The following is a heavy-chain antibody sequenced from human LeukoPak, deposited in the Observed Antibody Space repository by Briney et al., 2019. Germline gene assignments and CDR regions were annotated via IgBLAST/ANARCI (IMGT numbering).Heavy chain of an antibody. D-gene: IGHD5-12*01. CDR2: VYTSGST. J-gene: IGHJ3*02. Sequence: PSQTLSLTCTVSGGSISSDDYYWSWIRQPAGKGLEWIGRVYTSGSTNYNPSLRSRVTISVDTSKNQFSLKLSSVTAADTAVYYCARESRYLYAFDIWGQGTMVTVSS. CDR1: GGSISSDDYY. CDR3: ARESRYLYAFDI. V-gene: IGHV4-61*02.